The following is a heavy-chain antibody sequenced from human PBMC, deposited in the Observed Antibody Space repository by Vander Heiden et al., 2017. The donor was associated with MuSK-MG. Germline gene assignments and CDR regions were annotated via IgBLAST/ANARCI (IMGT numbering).Heavy chain of an antibody. CDR3: ARGRYDFWSGQSTGFDP. J-gene: IGHJ5*02. CDR1: GYTFTSYD. Sequence: QVQLVQSGAEVKKPGASVKVSCKASGYTFTSYDINWVRQATGQGLEWMGWMNPNSGNTGYEQKFQGRVTMTRNTSISTAYRELSSLRSEDTAVYYCARGRYDFWSGQSTGFDPWGQGTLVTVSS. V-gene: IGHV1-8*02. D-gene: IGHD3-3*01. CDR2: MNPNSGNT.